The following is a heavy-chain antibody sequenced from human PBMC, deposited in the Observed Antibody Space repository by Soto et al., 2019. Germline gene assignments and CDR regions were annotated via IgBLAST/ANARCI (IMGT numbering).Heavy chain of an antibody. J-gene: IGHJ5*02. Sequence: QVQLVQSGAEVKKPGASVKVSCKASGYTFTGYYMHWVRQAPGQGLEWMGWINPNSGGTNYAQKFQGWVTMTRDTSISTAYMELSRLRSDGTAVYYCARAHTIYYNWFDPWGQGTLVTVSS. CDR3: ARAHTIYYNWFDP. CDR1: GYTFTGYY. D-gene: IGHD1-26*01. V-gene: IGHV1-2*04. CDR2: INPNSGGT.